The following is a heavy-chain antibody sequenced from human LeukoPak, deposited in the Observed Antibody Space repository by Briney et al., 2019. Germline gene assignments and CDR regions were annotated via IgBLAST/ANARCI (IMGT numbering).Heavy chain of an antibody. J-gene: IGHJ4*02. CDR2: INPNSGGT. CDR3: AREYYDILTGYSFDY. CDR1: GSTFTCYY. V-gene: IGHV1-2*02. D-gene: IGHD3-9*01. Sequence: ASVKVSCKASGSTFTCYYMHWVRQAPGQGLEWMGWINPNSGGTNYTQKFQGRVTMTRDTSISTAYMELSRLRSDNTAVYYCAREYYDILTGYSFDYWGQGTLVTVSS.